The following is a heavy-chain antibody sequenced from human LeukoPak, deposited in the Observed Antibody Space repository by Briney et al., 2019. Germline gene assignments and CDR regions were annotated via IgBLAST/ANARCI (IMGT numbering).Heavy chain of an antibody. CDR2: IYNGVNT. CDR3: ARSRAFNSGAFDP. D-gene: IGHD1-26*01. CDR1: GASVSSASY. J-gene: IGHJ5*02. Sequence: PSETLSLTCTVSGASVSSASYWTWVRQPPGKGVEWIAHIYNGVNTNYNPSLKSRVTISVDTSKNQFSLRLNSVTAADTAVYYCARSRAFNSGAFDPWGQGSLVTVSS. V-gene: IGHV4-61*01.